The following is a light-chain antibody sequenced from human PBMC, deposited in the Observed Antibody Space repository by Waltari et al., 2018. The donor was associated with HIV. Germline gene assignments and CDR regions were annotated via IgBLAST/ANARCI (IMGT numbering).Light chain of an antibody. CDR3: QSYDSSLSGYV. CDR1: SSNIGAGYD. J-gene: IGLJ1*01. CDR2: DNT. V-gene: IGLV1-40*01. Sequence: QSVLTQPPSVSGAPGQRVTIPCTGSSSNIGAGYDVHWYQQLPGTAPKLLIYDNTNRPSGVPDRISGSKSGASASLAITWLQAEDEADYYCQSYDSSLSGYVFGTGTKVTVL.